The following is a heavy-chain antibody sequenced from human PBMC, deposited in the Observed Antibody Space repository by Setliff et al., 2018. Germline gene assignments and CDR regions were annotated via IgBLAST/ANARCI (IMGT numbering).Heavy chain of an antibody. CDR3: ARDWGSSGWCFDY. CDR1: GGSISSSNW. Sequence: PSETLSLTCAVSGGSISSSNWWSWVRQPPGKGLEWIGEIYHSGSTNYNPSLKSRVTISVDKSKNQFSLKLSSVTAADTAVYYCARDWGSSGWCFDYWGQGTLVTVSS. J-gene: IGHJ4*02. V-gene: IGHV4-4*02. D-gene: IGHD6-19*01. CDR2: IYHSGST.